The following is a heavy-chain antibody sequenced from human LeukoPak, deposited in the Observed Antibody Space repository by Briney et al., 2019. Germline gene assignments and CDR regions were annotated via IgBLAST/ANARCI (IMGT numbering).Heavy chain of an antibody. J-gene: IGHJ4*02. V-gene: IGHV3-21*01. Sequence: PGGSLRLSCAASGFTFSRHSFNWVRQAPGKGLEWVSSISSTSSYIWYADSVKGRFTFSRDNAQNSLYLQMNSLRVEDTAVYYCVRELSGSGDVYYFDHWGQGALVTVSS. CDR1: GFTFSRHS. CDR3: VRELSGSGDVYYFDH. CDR2: ISSTSSYI. D-gene: IGHD6-19*01.